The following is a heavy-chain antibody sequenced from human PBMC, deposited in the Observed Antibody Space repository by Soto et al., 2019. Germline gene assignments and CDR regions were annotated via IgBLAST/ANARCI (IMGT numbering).Heavy chain of an antibody. J-gene: IGHJ3*02. CDR1: GFTFSSYA. CDR3: AKSVTRITMVRGVPDAFDI. D-gene: IGHD3-10*01. V-gene: IGHV3-23*01. CDR2: ISGSGGST. Sequence: PGGSLRLSCAASGFTFSSYAMSWVRQAPGKGLEWVSAISGSGGSTYYADSVKGRFTISRDNSKNTLYLQMNSLRAEDTAVYYCAKSVTRITMVRGVPDAFDIWGQGTMVTVS.